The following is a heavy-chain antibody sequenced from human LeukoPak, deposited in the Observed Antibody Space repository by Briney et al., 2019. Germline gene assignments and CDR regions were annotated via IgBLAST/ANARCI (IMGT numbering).Heavy chain of an antibody. D-gene: IGHD6-13*01. CDR3: ASSAAEYLYYFDY. CDR1: GGSFSGYY. Sequence: PSETLSLTCAVYGGSFSGYYWSWIRQPPGKGLEWIGETNHSGSTNYNPSLKSRVTISVDTSKNQFSLKLSSVTAADTAVYYCASSAAEYLYYFDYWGQGTLVTVSS. J-gene: IGHJ4*02. V-gene: IGHV4-34*01. CDR2: TNHSGST.